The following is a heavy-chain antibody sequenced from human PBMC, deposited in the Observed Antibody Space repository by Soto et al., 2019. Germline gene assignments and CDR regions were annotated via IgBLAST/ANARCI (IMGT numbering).Heavy chain of an antibody. Sequence: EVQLLESGGGLVQPGGSLRLSCAASGFTFSSYAMSWVRQAPGKGLEWVSAISGSGGSTYYADSVKGRFTISRDNSKNTLYLQMNSRRAEDTAVYYCAKGMAAATYYYGMDVWAKGPRSPSP. D-gene: IGHD6-13*01. CDR1: GFTFSSYA. V-gene: IGHV3-23*01. CDR3: AKGMAAATYYYGMDV. J-gene: IGHJ6*02. CDR2: ISGSGGST.